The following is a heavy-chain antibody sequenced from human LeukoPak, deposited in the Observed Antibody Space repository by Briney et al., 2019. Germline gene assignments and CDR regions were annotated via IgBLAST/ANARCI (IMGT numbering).Heavy chain of an antibody. CDR3: AREQSLHYYDSSGYGD. CDR1: GGSISSGSYY. V-gene: IGHV4-61*02. Sequence: SETLSLTCTVSGGSISSGSYYWSWIRQPAGKGLEWIGRIYTSGSTNYNPSLKSRVTISVDTSENQFSLKLSSVTAADTAVYYCAREQSLHYYDSSGYGDWGQGTLVTVSS. CDR2: IYTSGST. D-gene: IGHD3-22*01. J-gene: IGHJ4*02.